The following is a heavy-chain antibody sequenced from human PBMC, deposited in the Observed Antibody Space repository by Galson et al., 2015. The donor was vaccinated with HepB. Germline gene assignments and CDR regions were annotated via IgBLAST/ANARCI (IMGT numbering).Heavy chain of an antibody. V-gene: IGHV1-69*13. Sequence: VKVSCKASGGALSSHAISWVRQAPGQGLEWMGWIILIFGTTDYAQKFQGRLKITADESASTVHMELTGLRSDDTAVYFCAKGEWDMPFDLWGRGTLVTVSS. CDR3: AKGEWDMPFDL. CDR1: GGALSSHA. CDR2: IILIFGTT. J-gene: IGHJ2*01. D-gene: IGHD3-16*01.